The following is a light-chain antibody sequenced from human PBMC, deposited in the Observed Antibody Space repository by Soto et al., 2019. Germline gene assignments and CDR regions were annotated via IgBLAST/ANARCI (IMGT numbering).Light chain of an antibody. CDR2: GAS. Sequence: EIVMTQSPATLSVSPGERATLSCRASQSVSSNLAWYQQKPGQAPRLLIYGASTRATGIPARFSVSGSGTEFTRTISSLPSADFAVYYWQQYNNWPTFGPGTKVDIK. CDR3: QQYNNWPT. V-gene: IGKV3-15*01. J-gene: IGKJ3*01. CDR1: QSVSSN.